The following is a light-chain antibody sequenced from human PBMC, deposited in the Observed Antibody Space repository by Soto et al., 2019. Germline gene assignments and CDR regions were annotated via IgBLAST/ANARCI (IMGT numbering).Light chain of an antibody. CDR3: QQYNNWPGT. CDR2: GAS. V-gene: IGKV3-15*01. Sequence: EIVMTQSPATLSVSPGERATLSCRASQSVRSNLAWYQQKPGQAPRLLIYGASTRATGIPARFSGSGSGTEFTLTISSLQSEDFEVYYCQQYNNWPGTFGQGTKVEIK. J-gene: IGKJ1*01. CDR1: QSVRSN.